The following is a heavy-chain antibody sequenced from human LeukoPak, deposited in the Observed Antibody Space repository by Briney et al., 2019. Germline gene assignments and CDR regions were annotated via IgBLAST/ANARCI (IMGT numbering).Heavy chain of an antibody. CDR3: ARVSVAGTGPDY. V-gene: IGHV4-61*01. J-gene: IGHJ4*02. CDR1: GGAVSSSNYY. CDR2: FSYNAHS. D-gene: IGHD6-13*01. Sequence: SETLSLACTVSGGAVSSSNYYWSWIRQSPGKGLEWVGFFSYNAHSDYNPSLKSRVTISIDTSRNQFSLRLTSVTAADTAIYYCARVSVAGTGPDYWGQGTLVTVSS.